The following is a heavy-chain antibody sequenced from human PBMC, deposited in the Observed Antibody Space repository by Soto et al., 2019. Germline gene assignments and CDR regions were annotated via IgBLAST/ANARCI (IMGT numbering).Heavy chain of an antibody. CDR3: ARTKATRYYYYYGMDV. CDR2: INHSGST. D-gene: IGHD1-26*01. V-gene: IGHV4-34*01. Sequence: PSETLSLTCALYGGSFSGYYWSWICQPPGKGLEWIGEINHSGSTNYNPSLKSRVTISVDTSKNQFSLKLSSVTAADTAVYYCARTKATRYYYYYGMDVWGQGTTVT. CDR1: GGSFSGYY. J-gene: IGHJ6*02.